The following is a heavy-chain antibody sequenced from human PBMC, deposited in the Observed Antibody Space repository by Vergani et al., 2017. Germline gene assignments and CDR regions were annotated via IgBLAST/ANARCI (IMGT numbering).Heavy chain of an antibody. D-gene: IGHD3-16*01. CDR1: GFTLSNYD. CDR2: IQFDGSNK. Sequence: QVQLVESGGGVVQRGGSLRLSCATSGFTLSNYDMQWIRQGPGKGLEFVAFIQFDGSNKYYADSVKGRFTLSRDFSKNTLYLQMNSLRADDTATYYCAKHFRVWGIDYGGKGTQVIVSS. CDR3: AKHFRVWGIDY. V-gene: IGHV3-30*02. J-gene: IGHJ4*02.